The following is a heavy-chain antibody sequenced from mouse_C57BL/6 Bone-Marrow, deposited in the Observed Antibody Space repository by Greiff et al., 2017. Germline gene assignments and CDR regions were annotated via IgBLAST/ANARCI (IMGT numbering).Heavy chain of an antibody. CDR3: ARRGERFYAMDY. V-gene: IGHV1-18*01. J-gene: IGHJ4*01. CDR2: INPNNGGT. CDR1: GYTFTDYN. Sequence: VVKPGASVKIPCKASGYTFTDYNMAWVKQSHGKSLEWIGDINPNNGGTIYNQKFKGKATLTVDKSSSTAYMELRSLTSEDTAVYYCARRGERFYAMDYWGQGTSVTVSS.